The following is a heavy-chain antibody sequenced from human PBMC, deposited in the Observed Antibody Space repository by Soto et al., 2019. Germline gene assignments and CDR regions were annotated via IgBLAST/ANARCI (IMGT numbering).Heavy chain of an antibody. J-gene: IGHJ4*02. CDR1: GASINSGGYY. V-gene: IGHV4-31*03. Sequence: SETLSLTCTVSGASINSGGYYWSWIRQLPGKGLEWIGYIYFSGNTYYNPSLESRVTISLDTSQNQFSLKLSSVIAADTAVYYCESGKEWGVIIAYWGQGTLVTVSS. D-gene: IGHD3-10*01. CDR3: ESGKEWGVIIAY. CDR2: IYFSGNT.